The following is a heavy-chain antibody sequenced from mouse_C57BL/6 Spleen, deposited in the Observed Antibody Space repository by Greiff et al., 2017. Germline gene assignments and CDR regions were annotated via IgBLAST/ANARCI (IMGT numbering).Heavy chain of an antibody. V-gene: IGHV1-81*01. D-gene: IGHD1-1*01. CDR1: GYTFTSYG. Sequence: VQLKESGAELARPGASVKLSCKASGYTFTSYGISWVKQRTGQGLEWIGEIYPRSGNTYYNEKFKGKATLTADKSSSTAYMELRSLTSEDSAVYFCARRTTVDWYFDVWGTGTTVTVSS. J-gene: IGHJ1*03. CDR3: ARRTTVDWYFDV. CDR2: IYPRSGNT.